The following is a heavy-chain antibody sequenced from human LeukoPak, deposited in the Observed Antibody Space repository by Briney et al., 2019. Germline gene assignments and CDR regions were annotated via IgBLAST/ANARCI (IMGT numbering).Heavy chain of an antibody. CDR2: INHSGST. J-gene: IGHJ6*03. V-gene: IGHV4-34*01. CDR1: GGSFSGYY. CDR3: ARAVNGYYYYYYMDV. D-gene: IGHD1-1*01. Sequence: SETLSLTCAVYGGSFSGYYWSWIRQPPGKGLEWIGEINHSGSTNYNPSLKSRVTISVDTSKNQFSLKLSSVTAADTAVYYCARAVNGYYYYYYMDVWGKGTTVTVSS.